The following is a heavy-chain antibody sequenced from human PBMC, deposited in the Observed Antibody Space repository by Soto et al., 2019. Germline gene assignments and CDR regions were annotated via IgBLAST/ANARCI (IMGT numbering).Heavy chain of an antibody. CDR2: IGAGGDT. D-gene: IGHD3-10*01. J-gene: IGHJ2*01. Sequence: EVQLVESGGGLVQPGGSLRLSCAASGFIFSSYDMHWVRQATGKGLEWVSGIGAGGDTYYSDSVKGRFTMSRENAQSSLYLQMNSLRAGDTAVYYCARELPAHISGGWYFALWGRGTLVTVSS. CDR3: ARELPAHISGGWYFAL. CDR1: GFIFSSYD. V-gene: IGHV3-13*01.